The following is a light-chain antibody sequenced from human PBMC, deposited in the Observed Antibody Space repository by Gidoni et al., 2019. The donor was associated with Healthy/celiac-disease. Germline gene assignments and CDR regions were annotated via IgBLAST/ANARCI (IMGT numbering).Light chain of an antibody. CDR3: QQYGSSPMT. CDR1: QSVSSSY. Sequence: EIVLTQSPGTLSLSPGERATLSCRASQSVSSSYLAGYQQKPGQAPRLLIYGASSRATGIPDRFSGSGSGTDFTLTISRLEPEDFAVYYCQQYGSSPMTFXQXTKVEIK. V-gene: IGKV3-20*01. CDR2: GAS. J-gene: IGKJ1*01.